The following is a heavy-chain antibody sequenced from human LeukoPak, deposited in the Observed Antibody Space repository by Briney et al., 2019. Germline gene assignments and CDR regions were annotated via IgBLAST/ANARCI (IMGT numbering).Heavy chain of an antibody. J-gene: IGHJ4*02. D-gene: IGHD5-18*01. V-gene: IGHV4-34*01. CDR1: GGSFSGYY. CDR2: INHSGST. CDR3: ARGLRGYSYGVDY. Sequence: SETLSLTCAVYGGSFSGYYWSWIRQPPGKGLEWIGEINHSGSTSYNPSLKSRVTISVDTSKNQFSLKLSSVTAADTAVYYCARGLRGYSYGVDYWGQGTLVTVSS.